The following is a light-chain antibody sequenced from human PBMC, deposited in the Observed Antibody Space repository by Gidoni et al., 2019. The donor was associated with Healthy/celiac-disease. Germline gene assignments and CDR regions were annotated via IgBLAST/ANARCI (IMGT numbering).Light chain of an antibody. Sequence: QSVLTQPPSVSGAPGQRVTISCTGSSSNIGAVYDVHWYQQLPGTAPKLLIYGNSHRPSGVPERFSGAKSGTSASLAITGLQAEDEADYYCQSYDSSLVFGGGTKLTVL. CDR1: SSNIGAVYD. CDR2: GNS. CDR3: QSYDSSLV. V-gene: IGLV1-40*01. J-gene: IGLJ2*01.